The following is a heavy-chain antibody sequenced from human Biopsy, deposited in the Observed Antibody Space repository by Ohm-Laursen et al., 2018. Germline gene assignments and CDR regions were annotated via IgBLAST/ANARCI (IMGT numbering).Heavy chain of an antibody. J-gene: IGHJ4*02. CDR2: IKRDGTTT. CDR1: GFTFSNYY. V-gene: IGHV3-74*01. D-gene: IGHD4-11*01. Sequence: LRLSCAASGFTFSNYYMHWVRQAPGKGLLWVSRIKRDGTTTDYAESVKGRFTISRDNAKNTLYLQMNSLRAEDTAVYYCARGGFFAYSTFDYWGQGALVTVSS. CDR3: ARGGFFAYSTFDY.